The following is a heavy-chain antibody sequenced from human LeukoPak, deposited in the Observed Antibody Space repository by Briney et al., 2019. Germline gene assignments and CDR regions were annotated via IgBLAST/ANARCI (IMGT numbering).Heavy chain of an antibody. CDR2: ISSSSSYI. CDR3: ARSVLPAAIGGGEYYFDY. CDR1: GFTFSSYS. J-gene: IGHJ4*02. D-gene: IGHD2-2*02. Sequence: GGSLRLSCAASGFTFSSYSMNWVRQAPGKGLEWVSSISSSSSYIYYADSVKGLFTISRDNAKNSLYLQMKSLSAEDTGVYYCARSVLPAAIGGGEYYFDYWGQGTLVTVSS. V-gene: IGHV3-21*01.